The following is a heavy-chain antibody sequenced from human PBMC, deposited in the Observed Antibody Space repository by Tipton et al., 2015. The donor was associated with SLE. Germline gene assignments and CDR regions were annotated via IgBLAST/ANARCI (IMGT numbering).Heavy chain of an antibody. CDR3: ARSSLGPGVFDI. J-gene: IGHJ3*02. D-gene: IGHD3-10*01. CDR2: IYYSGST. Sequence: TLSLTCTVSGGSISSYYWSWIRQPPGKGLEWIGYIYYSGSTNYNPSLKSRVTISVDTSKNQFSLKLSSVTAADTAVYNCARSSLGPGVFDIWGQGTMVTVSS. CDR1: GGSISSYY. V-gene: IGHV4-59*12.